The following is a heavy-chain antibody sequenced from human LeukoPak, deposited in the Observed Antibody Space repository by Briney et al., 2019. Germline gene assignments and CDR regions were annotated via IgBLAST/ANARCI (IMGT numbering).Heavy chain of an antibody. CDR2: TYYRSKRYT. Sequence: SQTLSLTCAISGDSVSSYSAAWNWIRQSPSRGLEWLTRTYYRSKRYTDYAVSVKSRVIIHPDTSKNHFSLQLSSVTPEDTAVYYCARDSGRRLDVWGQGTTVTVSS. CDR3: ARDSGRRLDV. V-gene: IGHV6-1*01. D-gene: IGHD3-10*01. J-gene: IGHJ6*02. CDR1: GDSVSSYSAA.